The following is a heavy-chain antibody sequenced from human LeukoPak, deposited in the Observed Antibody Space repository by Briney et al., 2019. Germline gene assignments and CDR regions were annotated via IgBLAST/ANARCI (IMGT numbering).Heavy chain of an antibody. Sequence: GGSLRLSCAASGFTVSSNYMSWVRQAPGKGLEWVSVIYSGGSTYYADSVKGRFTISRDNSKNTLYLQMNSLRAEDTAVYYCASGPIVVVPAANSYGIDVWGKGTTVTVSS. J-gene: IGHJ6*04. CDR1: GFTVSSNY. D-gene: IGHD2-2*01. CDR2: IYSGGST. CDR3: ASGPIVVVPAANSYGIDV. V-gene: IGHV3-53*01.